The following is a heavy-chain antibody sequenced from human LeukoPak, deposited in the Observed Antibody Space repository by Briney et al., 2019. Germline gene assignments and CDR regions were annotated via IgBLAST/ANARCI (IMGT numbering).Heavy chain of an antibody. Sequence: GGSLRLSCAASGFTFSSYSMNWVRQAPGKGLEWVSSISSSSSYIYYADSVKGRFTISRDNAKNSLYLQMNSLRAEDTAVYYCARDRSSSWYPEVWGKGTTVTVS. D-gene: IGHD6-13*01. CDR3: ARDRSSSWYPEV. CDR1: GFTFSSYS. V-gene: IGHV3-21*01. J-gene: IGHJ6*03. CDR2: ISSSSSYI.